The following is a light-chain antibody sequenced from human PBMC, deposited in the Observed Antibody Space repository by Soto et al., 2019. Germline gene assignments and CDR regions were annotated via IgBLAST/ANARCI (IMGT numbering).Light chain of an antibody. V-gene: IGLV2-14*01. CDR1: SSDVFGYNY. J-gene: IGLJ1*01. Sequence: QSLLSQPSSVSGSPGQSISISCTGTSSDVFGYNYVSWYQQHPGKAPKLMIYEVSNRPSGVSNRFSGSKSGNTASLTISGLQAEDEDDYYCSSYTSSSTLEGVFGTGTKVTV. CDR2: EVS. CDR3: SSYTSSSTLEGV.